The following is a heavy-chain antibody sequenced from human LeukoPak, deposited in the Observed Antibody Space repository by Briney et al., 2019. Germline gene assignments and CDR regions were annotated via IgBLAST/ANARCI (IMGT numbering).Heavy chain of an antibody. Sequence: GASVKVSCKASGYTFTSYYMHWVRQAPGQGLEWMGIINPSGGSTSYAQKFQGRVTMTRDTSTSTVYMELSSLRSEDTAVYYCAREDIGVGLPPLAAGGDYWGQGTLVTVSS. CDR2: INPSGGST. V-gene: IGHV1-46*01. CDR1: GYTFTSYY. CDR3: AREDIGVGLPPLAAGGDY. D-gene: IGHD6-25*01. J-gene: IGHJ4*02.